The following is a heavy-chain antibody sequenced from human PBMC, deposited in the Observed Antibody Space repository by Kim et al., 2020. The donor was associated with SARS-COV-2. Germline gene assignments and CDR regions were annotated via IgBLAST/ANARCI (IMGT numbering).Heavy chain of an antibody. J-gene: IGHJ4*02. CDR1: GYTFTGYY. Sequence: ASVKVSCKTSGYTFTGYYMHWVRQAPGQGLEWMGWINPNSGGTNYAQKFQGRVTMTRYTSITTAYMELSRLRSDDTAVYYCTRGAPSTGGSWPHDSWGQGTLVTVSS. V-gene: IGHV1-2*02. CDR3: TRGAPSTGGSWPHDS. CDR2: INPNSGGT. D-gene: IGHD2-8*02.